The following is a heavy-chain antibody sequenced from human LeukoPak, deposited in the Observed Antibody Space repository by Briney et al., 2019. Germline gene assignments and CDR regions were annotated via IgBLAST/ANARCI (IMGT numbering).Heavy chain of an antibody. CDR1: GYTFTSYD. CDR3: ARHRPKAITIFGVVTQYYYYGMDV. V-gene: IGHV1-8*01. J-gene: IGHJ6*02. CDR2: MNPSSGNT. D-gene: IGHD3-3*01. Sequence: ASVKVSCTASGYTFTSYDINWVRQATGQGLEWMGWMNPSSGNTGYAQKFQGRVTMTRNTSISTAYMELSSLRSEDTAVYYCARHRPKAITIFGVVTQYYYYGMDVWGQGTTVTVSS.